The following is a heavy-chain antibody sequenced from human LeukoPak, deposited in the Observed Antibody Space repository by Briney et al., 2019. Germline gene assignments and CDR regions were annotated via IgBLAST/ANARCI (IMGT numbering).Heavy chain of an antibody. Sequence: SVKVSCKASGGTFSRYAISWERQAPGQGLEWMGRIIPIFGIANYAQKFQGRVTITADKSTSTAYMELSSLRSEDTAVYYCAREYCSSGSCYAEFDYWGQGTLVTVSS. CDR1: GGTFSRYA. V-gene: IGHV1-69*04. CDR3: AREYCSSGSCYAEFDY. D-gene: IGHD2-15*01. J-gene: IGHJ4*02. CDR2: IIPIFGIA.